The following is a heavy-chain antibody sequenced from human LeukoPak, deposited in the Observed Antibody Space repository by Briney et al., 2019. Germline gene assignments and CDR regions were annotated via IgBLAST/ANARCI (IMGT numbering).Heavy chain of an antibody. Sequence: TSETLSLTCTVSGGSISSSSYYRGWIRQPPGKGLEWIGSIYYSGSTYYNPSLKSRVTISLDTSKNQLSLKLNSVTAADTAVYYCARALGAFDIWGQGTMVTVS. J-gene: IGHJ3*02. CDR3: ARALGAFDI. CDR2: IYYSGST. CDR1: GGSISSSSYY. V-gene: IGHV4-39*07.